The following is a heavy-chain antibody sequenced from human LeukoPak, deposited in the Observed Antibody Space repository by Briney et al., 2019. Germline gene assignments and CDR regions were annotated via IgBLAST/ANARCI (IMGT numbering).Heavy chain of an antibody. Sequence: GGSLRLSCAASGFTFTEYWMNWVRQAPGKGLVWVSRINSDGTSKYADPVKGRFIVSRDNAENTVYLQMNSLRAEDTAIYYCAKRPAAVRGVIPYVDYWGQGTLVTVSS. J-gene: IGHJ4*02. CDR1: GFTFTEYW. CDR3: AKRPAAVRGVIPYVDY. CDR2: INSDGTS. V-gene: IGHV3-74*03. D-gene: IGHD3-10*02.